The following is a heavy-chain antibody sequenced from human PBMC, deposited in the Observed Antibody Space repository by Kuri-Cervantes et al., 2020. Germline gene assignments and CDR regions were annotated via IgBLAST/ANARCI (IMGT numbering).Heavy chain of an antibody. CDR1: GCTFSSYG. CDR2: IWYDGSNK. D-gene: IGHD2-15*01. J-gene: IGHJ4*02. Sequence: GESLKISCAASGCTFSSYGMHWVRQAPGKGLEWVAVIWYDGSNKYYADSVKGRFTISRDNSKNTLYLQMYSLRPEDTAVYYCVRGPYWQFDYWGQGTLVTVSS. CDR3: VRGPYWQFDY. V-gene: IGHV3-33*08.